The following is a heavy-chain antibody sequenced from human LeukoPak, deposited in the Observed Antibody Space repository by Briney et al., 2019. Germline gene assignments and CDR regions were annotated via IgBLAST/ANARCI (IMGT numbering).Heavy chain of an antibody. CDR3: ARLLKYYDILTGYHNIFDY. Sequence: GESLKISCKGSGYSFTSYWIGWGRQMPGKGLDGLGIIYPGDSDTRYSPSFQGQVTISADKSISTAYLQWSSLKASDTAMYYCARLLKYYDILTGYHNIFDYGGQGTLVTVSS. D-gene: IGHD3-9*01. CDR1: GYSFTSYW. V-gene: IGHV5-51*01. J-gene: IGHJ4*02. CDR2: IYPGDSDT.